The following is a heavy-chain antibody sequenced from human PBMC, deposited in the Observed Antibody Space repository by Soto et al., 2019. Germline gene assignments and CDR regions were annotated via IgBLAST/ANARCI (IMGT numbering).Heavy chain of an antibody. Sequence: PSETLSLTCTVSGGSLSSGGYYCSWLRQHPGKGLEWIGSIYHSGSTYYNPSLKSRVTISVDTSKNQFSLKLSSVTAADTAVYYCASEFIGEMATYFDYWGQGXLVTVSS. CDR1: GGSLSSGGYY. CDR3: ASEFIGEMATYFDY. V-gene: IGHV4-39*07. D-gene: IGHD5-12*01. J-gene: IGHJ4*02. CDR2: IYHSGST.